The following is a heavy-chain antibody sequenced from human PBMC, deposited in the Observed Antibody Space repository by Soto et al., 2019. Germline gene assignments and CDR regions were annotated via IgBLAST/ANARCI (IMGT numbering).Heavy chain of an antibody. V-gene: IGHV1-2*04. CDR1: GYTFTGYY. J-gene: IGHJ3*02. D-gene: IGHD4-17*01. CDR2: INPNSGGT. Sequence: GASVKVSCKASGYTFTGYYMHWVRQAPGQGLEWMGWINPNSGGTNYAQKFQGWVTMTRDTSISTAYMELSRLRSDDTAVYYCARADEGHDYGDYGAFDIWGQGTMVTVSS. CDR3: ARADEGHDYGDYGAFDI.